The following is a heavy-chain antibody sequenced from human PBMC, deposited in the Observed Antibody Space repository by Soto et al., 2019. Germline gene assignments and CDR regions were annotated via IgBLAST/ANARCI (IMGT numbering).Heavy chain of an antibody. Sequence: GGSLRLSCAASGFTFSSYNMNWVRQAPGKGLEWVSSISSSSSSIYYADSVKGRFTISRDNGKNALYLQMNSLRADDTAVYYCARGGVAARHDAFDIWGQGTMVTVSS. CDR1: GFTFSSYN. J-gene: IGHJ3*02. D-gene: IGHD6-6*01. CDR3: ARGGVAARHDAFDI. CDR2: ISSSSSSI. V-gene: IGHV3-21*01.